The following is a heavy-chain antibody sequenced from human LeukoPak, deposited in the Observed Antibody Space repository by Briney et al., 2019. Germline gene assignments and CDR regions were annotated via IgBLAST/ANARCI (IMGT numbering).Heavy chain of an antibody. D-gene: IGHD6-19*01. CDR3: ARVSHSSGWYTPITLYYYGMDV. CDR2: IYSGGST. J-gene: IGHJ6*02. Sequence: GGSLRLSCAASGFTFSSYWMSWVRQAPGKGLEWVSVIYSGGSTYYADSVKGRFTISRDNSKNTLYLQMNSLRAEDTAVYYCARVSHSSGWYTPITLYYYGMDVWGQGTTVTVSS. V-gene: IGHV3-66*01. CDR1: GFTFSSYW.